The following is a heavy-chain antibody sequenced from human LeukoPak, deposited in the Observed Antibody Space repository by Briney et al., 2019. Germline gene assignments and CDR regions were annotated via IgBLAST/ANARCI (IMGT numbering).Heavy chain of an antibody. V-gene: IGHV3-21*01. CDR1: GFTFSSYS. D-gene: IGHD3-22*01. Sequence: GGSLRLSCAASGFTFSSYSMNWVRQAPGKGLEWVSSISSSSSYIYYADSVKGRFTISRDNAKNSLYLQMNSLRAEDTAVYYCARDYYDSSGYFPLFYWGQGTLVTVSS. CDR2: ISSSSSYI. CDR3: ARDYYDSSGYFPLFY. J-gene: IGHJ4*02.